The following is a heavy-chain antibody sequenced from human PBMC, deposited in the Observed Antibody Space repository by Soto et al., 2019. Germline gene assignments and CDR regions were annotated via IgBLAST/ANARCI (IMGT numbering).Heavy chain of an antibody. V-gene: IGHV3-30*18. D-gene: IGHD6-13*01. CDR2: ISYDGSNK. J-gene: IGHJ4*02. CDR3: AKGLYSSSWYFGY. CDR1: GFTFSSYG. Sequence: QVQLVESGGGVVQPGRSLRLSCAASGFTFSSYGMHWVRQAPGKGLEWVAVISYDGSNKYYADSVKGRFTISRDNSKNTLYLQMNSLRAEDTALYYCAKGLYSSSWYFGYWGQGTLVTVSS.